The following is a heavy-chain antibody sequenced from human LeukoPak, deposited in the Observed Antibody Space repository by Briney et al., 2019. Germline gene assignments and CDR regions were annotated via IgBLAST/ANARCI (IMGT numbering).Heavy chain of an antibody. V-gene: IGHV3-23*01. CDR2: ISGSGGST. CDR1: GFTFSSYA. J-gene: IGHJ4*02. CDR3: AKRTAYYSGPFEY. Sequence: PGGSLRLSCAASGFTFSSYAMSWVRQAPGKGLEWVSAISGSGGSTYYADSVKGRFTISRDNSKNTLYLQMNSLSAEDTAVYYCAKRTAYYSGPFEYWGQGTLVTVSS. D-gene: IGHD3/OR15-3a*01.